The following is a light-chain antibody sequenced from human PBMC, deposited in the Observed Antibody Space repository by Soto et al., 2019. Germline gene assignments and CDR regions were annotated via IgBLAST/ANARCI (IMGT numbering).Light chain of an antibody. CDR1: QIVGSDY. V-gene: IGKV3-20*01. CDR3: QHYGTA. J-gene: IGKJ1*01. CDR2: GAS. Sequence: IVLTQSPGTLSLSPGERATLCCRASQIVGSDYLAWYQQRPGQSPRLLIYGASSRATGVPDRFSGSGSGTDFTLTISRLESEDFAVYYCQHYGTAFGQGTKVEMK.